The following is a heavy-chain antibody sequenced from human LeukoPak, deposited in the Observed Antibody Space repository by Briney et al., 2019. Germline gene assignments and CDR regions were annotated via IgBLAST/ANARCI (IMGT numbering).Heavy chain of an antibody. CDR1: GYTFTGYY. D-gene: IGHD3-22*01. J-gene: IGHJ5*02. V-gene: IGHV1-2*06. CDR3: ARDRTSYYYDNSSLFDP. Sequence: ASVKVSCKASGYTFTGYYMHWVRQAPGQGLEWMGRINPNRGGTNYAQKFQGRVTMTRDTSISTAYMELSRLRSDDTAVYYCARDRTSYYYDNSSLFDPWGQGTLVTVSS. CDR2: INPNRGGT.